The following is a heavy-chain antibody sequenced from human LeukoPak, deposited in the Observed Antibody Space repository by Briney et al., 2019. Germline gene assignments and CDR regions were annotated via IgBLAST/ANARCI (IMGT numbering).Heavy chain of an antibody. CDR1: GFTFSSYG. J-gene: IGHJ6*02. V-gene: IGHV3-33*01. D-gene: IGHD2-8*02. Sequence: GGSLRLSCAASGFTFSSYGMHWVRQAPGKGLEWVAVIWYDGSNNYYADSVKGRFTISRDNSKNTLYLQMNSLRAEDTAVYYCARDRLVSTLAYGMDVWGQGTTVTVSS. CDR2: IWYDGSNN. CDR3: ARDRLVSTLAYGMDV.